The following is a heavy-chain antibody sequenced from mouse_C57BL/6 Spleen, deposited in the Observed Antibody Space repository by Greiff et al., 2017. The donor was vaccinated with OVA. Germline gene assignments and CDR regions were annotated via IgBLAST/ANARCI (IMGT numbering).Heavy chain of an antibody. D-gene: IGHD1-1*01. CDR1: GFTFSSYA. V-gene: IGHV5-4*03. Sequence: EVNVVESGGGLVKPGGSLKLSCAASGFTFSSYAMSWVRQTPEKRLEWVATISDGGSYTYYPDNVKGRFTISRDNAKNNLYLQMSHLKSEDTAMYYCARGQDYGSSYYFDYWGQGTTLTVSS. J-gene: IGHJ2*01. CDR3: ARGQDYGSSYYFDY. CDR2: ISDGGSYT.